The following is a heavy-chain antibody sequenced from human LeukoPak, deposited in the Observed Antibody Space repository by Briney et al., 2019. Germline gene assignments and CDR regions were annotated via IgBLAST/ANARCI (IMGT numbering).Heavy chain of an antibody. CDR1: GFTFTSSA. J-gene: IGHJ4*02. V-gene: IGHV1-58*01. Sequence: SVKVSCKASGFTFTSSAVQWVRQARGQRLEWIGWIVVGSGNTNYAQKFQERVTITRDMSTSTAYMELSSLRSEDTAVYYCAAAQGHYDFWSGYHPFDYWGQGTLVTVSS. CDR3: AAAQGHYDFWSGYHPFDY. CDR2: IVVGSGNT. D-gene: IGHD3-3*01.